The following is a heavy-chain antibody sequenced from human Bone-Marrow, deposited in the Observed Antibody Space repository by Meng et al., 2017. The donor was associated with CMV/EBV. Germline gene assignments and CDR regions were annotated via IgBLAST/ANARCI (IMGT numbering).Heavy chain of an antibody. CDR3: ARDGGVLRCPNWVDP. J-gene: IGHJ5*02. CDR2: ISSSSSYI. CDR1: GFTFSDYY. D-gene: IGHD3-16*01. Sequence: RGSLRLSCAASGFTFSDYYMSWIRQAPGKGLEWVSYISSSSSYIYYADSVKGRFTISRDNAKNSLYLQMNIPGAEDTAVYYWARDGGVLRCPNWVDPWGQGTLVTVSS. V-gene: IGHV3-11*06.